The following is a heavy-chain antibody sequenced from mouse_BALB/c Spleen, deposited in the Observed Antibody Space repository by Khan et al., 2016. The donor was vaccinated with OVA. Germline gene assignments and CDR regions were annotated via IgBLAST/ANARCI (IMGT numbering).Heavy chain of an antibody. V-gene: IGHV1-77*01. Sequence: QVQLQQSGAELARPGASVKLSCKASGYTFTDYYINWVKQRTGQGLEWIGEISPGSGDTYYNEKFKGKATLTADKSSSTVYMQLSSLTAEASAVDFCARRNYFGDTFAYWGQGTLVTVSA. CDR2: ISPGSGDT. CDR3: ARRNYFGDTFAY. J-gene: IGHJ3*01. D-gene: IGHD1-2*01. CDR1: GYTFTDYY.